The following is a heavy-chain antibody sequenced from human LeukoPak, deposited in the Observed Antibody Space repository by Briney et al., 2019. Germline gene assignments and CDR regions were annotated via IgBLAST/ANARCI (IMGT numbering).Heavy chain of an antibody. CDR1: GGSISSYY. V-gene: IGHV4-59*08. CDR3: ARQASRYAAAGTPPFDY. CDR2: IYYSGST. J-gene: IGHJ4*02. D-gene: IGHD6-13*01. Sequence: SETLSLTCTVSGGSISSYYWSWIRQPPGKGLERIGYIYYSGSTNYNPSLKSRVTISVDTSKNQFSLKLSSVTAADTAVYYCARQASRYAAAGTPPFDYWGQGTLVTVSS.